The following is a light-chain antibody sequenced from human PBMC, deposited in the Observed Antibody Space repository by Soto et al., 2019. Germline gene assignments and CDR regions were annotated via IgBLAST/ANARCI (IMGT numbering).Light chain of an antibody. CDR1: SSDIGRYNY. J-gene: IGLJ1*01. V-gene: IGLV2-14*01. Sequence: QSALTPPASVSGSPGQSITISYTGTSSDIGRYNYVSWFQQHPGKVPKLVIFEVNYRPSGVSDRFSGSKSGNTASLTITGLQAEDEADYYCTSCITANTRCVFGSGTKVTVL. CDR2: EVN. CDR3: TSCITANTRCV.